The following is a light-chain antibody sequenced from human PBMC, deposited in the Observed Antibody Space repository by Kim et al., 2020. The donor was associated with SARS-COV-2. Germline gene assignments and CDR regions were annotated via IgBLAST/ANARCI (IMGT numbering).Light chain of an antibody. Sequence: GKTVTLSCPRSSGSIASYYLQWYQQRPGSAPPTVIFEDNQRPSGVPDRFSGSIDSSSNSASLTISGLETEDEADYYCQSYDNSNRVFGGGTKVTVL. V-gene: IGLV6-57*03. J-gene: IGLJ3*02. CDR1: SGSIASYY. CDR3: QSYDNSNRV. CDR2: EDN.